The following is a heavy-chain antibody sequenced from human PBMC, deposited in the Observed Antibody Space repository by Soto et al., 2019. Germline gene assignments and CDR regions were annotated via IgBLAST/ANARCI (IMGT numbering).Heavy chain of an antibody. Sequence: GGSLRLSCAASGFTFSSYDMSWVRQAPGKGLEWVSGVSASGSITSYADSAKGRFTISRDNAKNTVFLQMSSLRAEDTAVHFCAKGDCSGGRCYRGFDYWGQGTLVTVS. D-gene: IGHD2-15*01. V-gene: IGHV3-23*01. J-gene: IGHJ4*02. CDR1: GFTFSSYD. CDR3: AKGDCSGGRCYRGFDY. CDR2: VSASGSIT.